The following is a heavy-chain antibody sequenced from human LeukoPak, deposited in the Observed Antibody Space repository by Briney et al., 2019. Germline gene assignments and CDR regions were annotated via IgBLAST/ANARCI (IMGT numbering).Heavy chain of an antibody. J-gene: IGHJ5*02. CDR1: GFTFSSYW. CDR3: ARDDIVVLGDWFDP. V-gene: IGHV3-7*01. CDR2: IKQDGSEK. Sequence: GGSLRLSCAASGFTFSSYWMSWVRQAPGKGPEWVANIKQDGSEKYYVDSVKGRFTISRDNAKNSLYLQMNSLRAEDTAVYYCARDDIVVLGDWFDPWGQGTLVTVSS. D-gene: IGHD2-2*01.